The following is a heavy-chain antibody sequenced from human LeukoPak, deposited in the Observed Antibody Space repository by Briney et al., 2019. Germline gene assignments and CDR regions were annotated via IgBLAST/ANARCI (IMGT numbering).Heavy chain of an antibody. V-gene: IGHV1-8*03. CDR3: ASDGSGSYYGYFDY. D-gene: IGHD3-10*01. J-gene: IGHJ4*02. CDR2: MNPNSGNT. Sequence: GASVKVSCKASGYTFINYDINWVRQATGQGLEWMGWMNPNSGNTGYAQKFQGRVTISRNTSISTAYMELSSLRSEDTAVYYCASDGSGSYYGYFDYWGQGTLVTVSS. CDR1: GYTFINYD.